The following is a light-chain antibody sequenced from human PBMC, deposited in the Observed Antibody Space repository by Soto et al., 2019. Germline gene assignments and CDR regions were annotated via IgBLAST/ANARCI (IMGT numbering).Light chain of an antibody. CDR2: GAS. CDR1: QSVSSSY. J-gene: IGKJ3*01. CDR3: QQYGRSSFT. V-gene: IGKV3-20*01. Sequence: EIVLTQSPGTLSLSPGERATLSCRASQSVSSSYLAWYQQKPGQAPRLLIYGASSRAAGIPDRFRGSGSGPDFTPTISRLEPEDFAVYFCQQYGRSSFTFGPGTKVDIK.